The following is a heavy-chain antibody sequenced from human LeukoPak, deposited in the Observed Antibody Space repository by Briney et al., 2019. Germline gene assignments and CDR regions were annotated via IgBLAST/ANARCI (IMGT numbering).Heavy chain of an antibody. CDR1: GGSISSGGYS. CDR2: INHSGST. J-gene: IGHJ4*02. Sequence: PSETLSLTCAVSGGSISSGGYSWSWIRQPPGKGLEWIGEINHSGSTNYNPSLKSRVTISVDTSKNQFSLKLSSVTAADTAVYYCARGRNYWGQGTLATVSS. CDR3: ARGRNY. V-gene: IGHV4-34*01.